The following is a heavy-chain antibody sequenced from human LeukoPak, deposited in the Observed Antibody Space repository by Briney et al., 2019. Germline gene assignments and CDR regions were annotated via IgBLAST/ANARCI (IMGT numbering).Heavy chain of an antibody. CDR1: GFTFGDYA. CDR2: IRSKIYGGTP. J-gene: IGHJ4*02. D-gene: IGHD3-10*01. CDR3: TRDQRYSTMIRFDY. Sequence: GGSLRLSCTASGFTFGDYAMTWVRQAPGKGLEWVGFIRSKIYGGTPEYAASVKGRFTISRDDSKSIAYLQMNSLKTEDTAVYYCTRDQRYSTMIRFDYWGQGTLVTVSS. V-gene: IGHV3-49*04.